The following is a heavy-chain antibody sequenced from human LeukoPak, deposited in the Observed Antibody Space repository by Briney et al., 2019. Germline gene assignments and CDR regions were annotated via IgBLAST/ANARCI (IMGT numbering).Heavy chain of an antibody. Sequence: SETLSLTCTVSGGSISSGGYYWSWIRQHPGKGLEWIGYIYYNGSTYYNPSLKSRVTISVDTSKNQFSLKLSSVTAADTAVYYCARDLVGGLGAFDIWGQGTMVTVSS. J-gene: IGHJ3*02. CDR1: GGSISSGGYY. CDR3: ARDLVGGLGAFDI. CDR2: IYYNGST. D-gene: IGHD1-26*01. V-gene: IGHV4-31*03.